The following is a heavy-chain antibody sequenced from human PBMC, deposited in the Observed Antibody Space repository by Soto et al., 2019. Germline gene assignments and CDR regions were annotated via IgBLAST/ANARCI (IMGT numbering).Heavy chain of an antibody. CDR2: ISSSSSTI. D-gene: IGHD3-10*01. CDR1: GFTFSSYS. J-gene: IGHJ4*02. V-gene: IGHV3-48*01. Sequence: GASLRLSCVASGFTFSSYSTNWVRQAPGKGLEWVSYISSSSSTIYYADSVKGRFTISRDNAKNSLYLQMNSLRAEDTAVYYCARDPVLLWFGEYKGVDYWGQGT. CDR3: ARDPVLLWFGEYKGVDY.